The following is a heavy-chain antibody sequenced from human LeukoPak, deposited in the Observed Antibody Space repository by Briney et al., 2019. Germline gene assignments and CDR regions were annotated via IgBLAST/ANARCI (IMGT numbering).Heavy chain of an antibody. CDR1: GFTFSSYA. Sequence: PGGSLRLSCAASGFTFSSYAMTWVRQAPGKGLEWVSGISGSGGRTYYADSVKGRFTISRDNSENTLYLQMNSLRAEDTAVYYCAKDTFFNGIAVATGGDYWGQGTLVTVSS. CDR2: ISGSGGRT. D-gene: IGHD6-19*01. V-gene: IGHV3-23*01. CDR3: AKDTFFNGIAVATGGDY. J-gene: IGHJ4*02.